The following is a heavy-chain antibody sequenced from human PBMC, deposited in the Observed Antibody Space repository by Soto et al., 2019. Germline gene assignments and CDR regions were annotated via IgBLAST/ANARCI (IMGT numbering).Heavy chain of an antibody. CDR2: MNPNSGNT. CDR1: GYTFTSYD. Sequence: ASVKVSGKASGYTFTSYDINWVRQATGQGLEWMGWMNPNSGNTGYAQKFQGRVTMTRNTSISTAYMELSSLRSEDTAVYYCARGRKQYQLLFYYYYYMDVWGKGTTVTVSS. CDR3: ARGRKQYQLLFYYYYYMDV. V-gene: IGHV1-8*01. D-gene: IGHD2-2*01. J-gene: IGHJ6*03.